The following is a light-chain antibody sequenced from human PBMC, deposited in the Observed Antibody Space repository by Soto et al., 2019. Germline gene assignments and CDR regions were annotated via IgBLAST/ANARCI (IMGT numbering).Light chain of an antibody. J-gene: IGLJ1*01. V-gene: IGLV1-44*01. CDR1: SSNIGSNT. CDR3: AAWDVSMNGFYV. Sequence: QAVVTQPPSASGTSGQRVTISCSGSSSNIGSNTVNWYQQLPGTAPKLLIYSNNQRPSGVPDRFSGSKSGTSASLAISGLQSEDEADYYCAAWDVSMNGFYVFGTGTKVTVL. CDR2: SNN.